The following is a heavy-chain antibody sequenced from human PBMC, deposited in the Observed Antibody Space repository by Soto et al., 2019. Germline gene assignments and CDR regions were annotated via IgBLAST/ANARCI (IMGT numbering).Heavy chain of an antibody. CDR2: IYYSGST. D-gene: IGHD3-3*01. V-gene: IGHV4-30-4*01. CDR1: GGSISSGDYY. Sequence: SETLSLTCTVSGGSISSGDYYWSWIRQPPGKGLEWIGYIYYSGSTYYNPSLKSRVTISVDTSKNQFSLKLSSVTAADTAVYYCAREGVTIFGVDYWGQGTLVTVSS. J-gene: IGHJ4*02. CDR3: AREGVTIFGVDY.